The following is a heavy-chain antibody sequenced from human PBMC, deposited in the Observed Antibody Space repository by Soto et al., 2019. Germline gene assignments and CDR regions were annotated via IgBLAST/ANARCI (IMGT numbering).Heavy chain of an antibody. V-gene: IGHV3-30-3*01. CDR1: GFTFSSYA. Sequence: QVQLVESGGGVVQPGRSLRLSCAASGFTFSSYAMHWVRQAPGKGLEWVAVISYDGSNKYYADSVKGRFTISRDNSKNTLYLKMNSLRAEDTAVYYCARLGSSGAIGLGSWGQGTLVTVSS. D-gene: IGHD6-19*01. CDR2: ISYDGSNK. CDR3: ARLGSSGAIGLGS. J-gene: IGHJ5*02.